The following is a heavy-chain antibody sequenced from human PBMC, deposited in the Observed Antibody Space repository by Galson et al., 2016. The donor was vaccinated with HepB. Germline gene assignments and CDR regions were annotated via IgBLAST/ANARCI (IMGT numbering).Heavy chain of an antibody. D-gene: IGHD2-15*01. CDR1: GFSLTTSGVG. J-gene: IGHJ4*02. Sequence: PALVKPTQTLTLTCSFSGFSLTTSGVGVGWIRQPPGKALEWLALIYWDGDKRYSPSLRSRLTITKDTSKHQVVLTMTSMDPVDTGTYYCSHRRVAEPSDYWGQGILVTVSS. CDR3: SHRRVAEPSDY. V-gene: IGHV2-5*02. CDR2: IYWDGDK.